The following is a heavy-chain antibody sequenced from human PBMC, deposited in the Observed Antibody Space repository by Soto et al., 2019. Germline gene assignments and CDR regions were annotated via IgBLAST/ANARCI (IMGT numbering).Heavy chain of an antibody. CDR2: ISSNGDNT. V-gene: IGHV3-64D*08. Sequence: GGSLRLSCSASGFTFSAYGLHWVRQAPGKGLEYVSAISSNGDNTYYADSVKGRFTISRDNSKNTLYLQMSSLRTEDTAVYYCVKVPLFWRVEVPRTLLHDSWGQGTLVTVSS. D-gene: IGHD1-1*01. J-gene: IGHJ4*02. CDR3: VKVPLFWRVEVPRTLLHDS. CDR1: GFTFSAYG.